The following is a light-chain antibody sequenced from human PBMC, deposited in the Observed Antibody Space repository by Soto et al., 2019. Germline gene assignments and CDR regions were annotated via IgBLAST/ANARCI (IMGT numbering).Light chain of an antibody. Sequence: QSALTQPPSTSGTPGQRVTISCSGSGSNIGSNTVSWCQQLPGTAPKPLIYNNNQRPSGVPDRFSGSKSGTSASLAISGLQSEDEADYYCAAWDDSLIGYVFGTGTKVTVL. CDR3: AAWDDSLIGYV. J-gene: IGLJ1*01. CDR2: NNN. CDR1: GSNIGSNT. V-gene: IGLV1-44*01.